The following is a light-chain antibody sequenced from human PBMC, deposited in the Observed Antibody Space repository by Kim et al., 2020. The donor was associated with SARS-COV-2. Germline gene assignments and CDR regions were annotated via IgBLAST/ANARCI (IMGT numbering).Light chain of an antibody. CDR2: GAS. J-gene: IGKJ5*01. CDR1: QGVSSN. Sequence: VSPGERATLSCRASQGVSSNLAWYQQKPGQAPRLLIYGASTRATGIPARFSGSGSGTEFTLTISSLQSEDFAVYYCQQYNNWPPLFGQGTRLEIK. V-gene: IGKV3-15*01. CDR3: QQYNNWPPL.